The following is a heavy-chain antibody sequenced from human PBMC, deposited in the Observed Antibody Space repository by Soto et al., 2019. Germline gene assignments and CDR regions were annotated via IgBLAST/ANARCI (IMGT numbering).Heavy chain of an antibody. J-gene: IGHJ5*01. CDR1: RYGIKSYY. Sequence: VEVTCEACRYGIKSYYIFWLGQKAGQGLEWMGWMSPKTANTGYAQKFQDRVTMTRSTSISTAYMELSSLTSEDTAVYYCTGDPPIWSRDSWGKGPPVTAPQ. CDR2: MSPKTANT. CDR3: TGDPPIWSRDS. V-gene: IGHV1-8*01. D-gene: IGHD3-10*01.